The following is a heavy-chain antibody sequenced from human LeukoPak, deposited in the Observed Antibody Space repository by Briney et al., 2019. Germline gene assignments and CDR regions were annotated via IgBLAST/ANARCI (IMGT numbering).Heavy chain of an antibody. CDR3: ARSYRRAGSYYSDLNY. Sequence: ASVKVSCKASGYTFTSYDINWVRQATGQGLEWMGWMNPNSGNTGYAQKFRGRVTMTRNTSISTAYMELSSLRSEDTAVYYCARSYRRAGSYYSDLNYWGQGTLVTVSS. J-gene: IGHJ4*02. D-gene: IGHD1-26*01. CDR2: MNPNSGNT. CDR1: GYTFTSYD. V-gene: IGHV1-8*01.